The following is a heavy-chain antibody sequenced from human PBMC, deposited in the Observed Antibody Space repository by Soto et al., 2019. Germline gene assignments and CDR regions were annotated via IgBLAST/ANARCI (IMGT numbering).Heavy chain of an antibody. J-gene: IGHJ3*02. CDR1: GYTFTGYY. V-gene: IGHV1-2*04. CDR3: ARGASGDYVSLSRVVAFDI. Sequence: ASVKVSCKASGYTFTGYYMHWVRQAPGQGLEWMGWINPNSGGTNYAQKFQGWVTMTRDTSISTAYMELSRLRSDDTAVYYCARGASGDYVSLSRVVAFDIWGQGTMVTVSS. D-gene: IGHD4-17*01. CDR2: INPNSGGT.